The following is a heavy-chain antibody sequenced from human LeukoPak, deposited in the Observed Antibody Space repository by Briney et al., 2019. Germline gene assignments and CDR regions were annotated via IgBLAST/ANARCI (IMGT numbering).Heavy chain of an antibody. V-gene: IGHV3-7*04. J-gene: IGHJ4*02. CDR3: ARDYD. Sequence: GGSLRLSCAASGFAFSSNWMTWIRQAPGKGLEWVANIKPDGSERYYVESVKGRFTISRDNAKNSVFLQMDSLRAEDTALYYCARDYDWGQGTLVTVSS. CDR2: IKPDGSER. CDR1: GFAFSSNW. D-gene: IGHD3-16*01.